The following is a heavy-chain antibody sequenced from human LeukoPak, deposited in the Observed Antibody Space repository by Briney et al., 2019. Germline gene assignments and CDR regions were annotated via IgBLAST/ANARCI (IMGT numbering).Heavy chain of an antibody. CDR2: TYHRSKWNY. V-gene: IGHV6-1*01. CDR1: GXSVSSNIAA. Sequence: SQTLSLTCDISGXSVSSNIAAWSWIRQSPSRGLDWLGRTYHRSKWNYDYAESVKSRITINPETSKNQFSLQLNSVTPEDTAVYYCARISYGGVGPWGQGTLVTVSS. J-gene: IGHJ5*02. D-gene: IGHD4-23*01. CDR3: ARISYGGVGP.